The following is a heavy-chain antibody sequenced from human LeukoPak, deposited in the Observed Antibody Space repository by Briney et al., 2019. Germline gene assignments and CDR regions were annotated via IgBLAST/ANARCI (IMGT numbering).Heavy chain of an antibody. CDR1: GYTFTDYN. CDR2: INPNSGGT. D-gene: IGHD3-10*01. V-gene: IGHV1-2*02. J-gene: IGHJ4*02. CDR3: SVWFGEFAH. Sequence: ASVKVSCKASGYTFTDYNIHWVRQTPGQGLEWMGWINPNSGGTNYAQRFQGMVTMTRDTSISTAYMDLGSLKSDDTATYFCSVWFGEFAHWGQGTLVTVSS.